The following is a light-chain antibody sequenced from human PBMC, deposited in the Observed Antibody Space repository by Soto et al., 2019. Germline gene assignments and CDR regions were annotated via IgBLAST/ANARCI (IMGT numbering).Light chain of an antibody. Sequence: EIVLTQSPATLSLSPGERATLFCRASQSVSSYLAWYQQKPGQAPRLLIYDASNRATGIPARFSGSGSGTDFSLTISSLEPEDFAVYYCQQRSDWPRTFSQGTKVDIK. CDR2: DAS. J-gene: IGKJ1*01. CDR3: QQRSDWPRT. CDR1: QSVSSY. V-gene: IGKV3-11*01.